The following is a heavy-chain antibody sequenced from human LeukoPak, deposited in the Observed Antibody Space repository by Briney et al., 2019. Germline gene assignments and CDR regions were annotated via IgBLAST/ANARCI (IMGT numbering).Heavy chain of an antibody. CDR2: ISGSGDNT. Sequence: GGSLRLSCAASGFTFSSYAMNWVRQAPGKGLEWVSAISGSGDNTYYADSVKGRFTISRDNAKNSLYLQMNSLRAEDTAVYYCAELGITMIGGVWGKGTTVTISS. D-gene: IGHD3-10*02. CDR3: AELGITMIGGV. CDR1: GFTFSSYA. J-gene: IGHJ6*04. V-gene: IGHV3-23*01.